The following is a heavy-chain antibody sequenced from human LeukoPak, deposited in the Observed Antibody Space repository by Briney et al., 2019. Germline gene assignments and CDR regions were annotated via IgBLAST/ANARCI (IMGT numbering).Heavy chain of an antibody. Sequence: LTRKWAASGVGIRSNYRSWVCQDQGQGLDLVSVIYSSGNTYYADSVQGRFTMSRDNAENTLYLQMNSLTAEDTALYYCARAHDRGYYYGFDYWGQGTLAIVSS. CDR2: IYSSGNT. CDR1: GVGIRSNY. D-gene: IGHD3-22*01. J-gene: IGHJ4*02. V-gene: IGHV3-66*01. CDR3: ARAHDRGYYYGFDY.